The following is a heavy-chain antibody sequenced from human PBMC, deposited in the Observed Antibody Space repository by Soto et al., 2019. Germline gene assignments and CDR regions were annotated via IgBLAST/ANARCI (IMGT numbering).Heavy chain of an antibody. CDR1: GGTFSSYA. D-gene: IGHD1-7*01. CDR2: IIPIFGTA. Sequence: AVKVSCKASGGTFSSYAISWVRQAPGQGLEWMGGIIPIFGTANYAQKFQGRVTITADESTSTAYVELSSLRSEDTAVYYCARVGELHDYYYRMDVWGQGTTVTVSS. CDR3: ARVGELHDYYYRMDV. V-gene: IGHV1-69*13. J-gene: IGHJ6*02.